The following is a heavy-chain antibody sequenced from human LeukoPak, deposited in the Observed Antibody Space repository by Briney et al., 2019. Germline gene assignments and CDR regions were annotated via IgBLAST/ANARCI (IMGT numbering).Heavy chain of an antibody. Sequence: SETLSLTCAVYGGSFSGYYWSWIRQPPGKGLEWIGEINHSGSTNYNPSLKSRVTISVDTSKNQFSLKLSSVTAADTAVYYCASGQYDSSGYYYYFDYWGQGTLVTVSS. CDR1: GGSFSGYY. CDR2: INHSGST. J-gene: IGHJ4*02. V-gene: IGHV4-34*01. D-gene: IGHD3-22*01. CDR3: ASGQYDSSGYYYYFDY.